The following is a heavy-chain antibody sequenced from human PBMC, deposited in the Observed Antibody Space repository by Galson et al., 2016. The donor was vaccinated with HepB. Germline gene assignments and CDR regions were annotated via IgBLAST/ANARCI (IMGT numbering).Heavy chain of an antibody. J-gene: IGHJ4*02. CDR3: ARGGGYSSGWYSF. Sequence: SLRLSCAASGFTFNTYAMSWVRQAPGKGLEWVSSISGSGDITYNADSVKGRFTISRDNPKHTVYLQMNSLRVEDTAVYYCARGGGYSSGWYSFWGRGTLVTVSS. CDR1: GFTFNTYA. CDR2: ISGSGDIT. V-gene: IGHV3-23*01. D-gene: IGHD6-13*01.